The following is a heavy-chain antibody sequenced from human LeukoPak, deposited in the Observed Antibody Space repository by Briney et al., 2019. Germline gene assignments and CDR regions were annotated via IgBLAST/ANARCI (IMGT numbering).Heavy chain of an antibody. J-gene: IGHJ3*02. Sequence: GSLRLSCEASGFTFSTFAMIWVRQPPGKGLEWIGEINHSGSTNYNPSLKSRVTISVDTSKNQFSLKLSSVTAADTAVYYCARPYRVLRYFDWLLRGNAFDIWGQGTMVTVSS. D-gene: IGHD3-9*01. CDR3: ARPYRVLRYFDWLLRGNAFDI. CDR1: GFTFSTFA. CDR2: INHSGST. V-gene: IGHV4-34*01.